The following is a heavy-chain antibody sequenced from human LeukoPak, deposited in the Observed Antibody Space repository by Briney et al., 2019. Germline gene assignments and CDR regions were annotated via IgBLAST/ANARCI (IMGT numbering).Heavy chain of an antibody. CDR1: GGSFSGYY. D-gene: IGHD3-22*01. CDR2: INHGGST. CDR3: ARGRDYYDSSGYILD. Sequence: SETLSLTCAVYGGSFSGYYWSWIRQPPGKGLEWIGEINHGGSTNYNPSLKSRVTISVDTSKNQFSLKLSSVTAADTAVYHCARGRDYYDSSGYILDWGQGTLVTVSS. J-gene: IGHJ4*02. V-gene: IGHV4-34*01.